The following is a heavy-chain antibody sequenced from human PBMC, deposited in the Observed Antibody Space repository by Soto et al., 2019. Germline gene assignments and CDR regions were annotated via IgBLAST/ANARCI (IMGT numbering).Heavy chain of an antibody. V-gene: IGHV3-23*01. D-gene: IGHD6-19*01. CDR3: ANLVDGLNGWYNFFQC. J-gene: IGHJ4*02. CDR2: ITGGGVNT. CDR1: GLTFSSYS. Sequence: PGGSLRLSCVASGLTFSSYSISWVRQAPWKGLELVSAITGGGVNTYYADSVKGRFSISRDNFKSTLCLQMNSLRVDDTAVYYSANLVDGLNGWYNFFQCWGQGIQVTVCS.